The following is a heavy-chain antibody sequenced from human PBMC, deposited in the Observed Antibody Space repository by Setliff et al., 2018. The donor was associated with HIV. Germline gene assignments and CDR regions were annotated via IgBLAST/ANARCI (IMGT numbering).Heavy chain of an antibody. V-gene: IGHV4-4*08. D-gene: IGHD3-10*01. J-gene: IGHJ6*03. Sequence: SETLSLTCTVSGDSSSSYYWSWIRQPPGKGMEWVGYIYTSGITDYTPSLKSRVTISGDTSKNQFSLKLSSVTAADTAVYYCARDRRGFYYGSGSCYMDVWGTGTTVTVSS. CDR2: IYTSGIT. CDR3: ARDRRGFYYGSGSCYMDV. CDR1: GDSSSSYY.